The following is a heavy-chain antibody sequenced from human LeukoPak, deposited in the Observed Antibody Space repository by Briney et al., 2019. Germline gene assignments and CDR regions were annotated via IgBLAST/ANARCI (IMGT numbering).Heavy chain of an antibody. CDR2: ISSSSSYI. J-gene: IGHJ6*03. CDR1: GFTFSSYS. CDR3: AKLVGFRELGASLYYYYYMDV. D-gene: IGHD3-10*01. Sequence: PGGSLRLSCAASGFTFSSYSMNWVRQAPGKGLEWVSSISSSSSYIYYADSVKGRFTISRDTAKNSLYLRMNSLRAEDTAVYYCAKLVGFRELGASLYYYYYMDVWGKGTTVTVSS. V-gene: IGHV3-21*04.